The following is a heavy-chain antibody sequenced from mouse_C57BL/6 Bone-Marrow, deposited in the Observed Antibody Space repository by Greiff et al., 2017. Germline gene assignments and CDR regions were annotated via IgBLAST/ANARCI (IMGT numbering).Heavy chain of an antibody. D-gene: IGHD1-1*01. CDR3: ARRWVVDWYFDV. CDR2: IYPGSGST. CDR1: GYTFTSYW. J-gene: IGHJ1*03. V-gene: IGHV1-55*01. Sequence: QVQLQQPGAELVKPGASVTLSCKASGYTFTSYWITWVKQRPGQGLEWIGDIYPGSGSTNYNEKFKSKATLTVDTSSSTAYMQLSSLTAEDSAVYYCARRWVVDWYFDVWGTGTTVTVSS.